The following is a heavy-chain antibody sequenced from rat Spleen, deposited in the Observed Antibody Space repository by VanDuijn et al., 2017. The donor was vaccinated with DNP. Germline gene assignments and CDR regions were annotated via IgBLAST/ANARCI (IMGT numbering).Heavy chain of an antibody. Sequence: EVQLVESGGGLVQPGRSLKLSCAASGFTFSDYAMAWVRQAPKKGLEWVATIIYDGSSTYYRDSVKGRFTISRDNAKSTLYLQMDSLRSEDTATYYCATQDYGLSHSYYFDYWGQGVMVTVSS. CDR2: IIYDGSST. J-gene: IGHJ2*01. CDR1: GFTFSDYA. V-gene: IGHV5-17*01. CDR3: ATQDYGLSHSYYFDY. D-gene: IGHD1-6*01.